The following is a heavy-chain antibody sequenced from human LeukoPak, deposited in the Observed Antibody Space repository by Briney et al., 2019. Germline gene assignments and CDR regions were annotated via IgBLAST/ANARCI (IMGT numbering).Heavy chain of an antibody. CDR1: GGSFSGYY. V-gene: IGHV4-34*01. D-gene: IGHD3-10*01. Sequence: SETLSLTCAVYGGSFSGYYWSWIRQPPGKGLEWIGEINHSGSTNYNPSLKSRGTISVDTSKNQFSLKLSSVTAADTAVYYCTRDRYYYGSGSYYSKKNYFDYWGQGTLVTVSS. CDR3: TRDRYYYGSGSYYSKKNYFDY. CDR2: INHSGST. J-gene: IGHJ4*02.